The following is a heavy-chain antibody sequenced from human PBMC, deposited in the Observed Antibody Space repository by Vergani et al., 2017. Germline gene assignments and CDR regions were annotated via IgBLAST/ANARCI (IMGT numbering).Heavy chain of an antibody. V-gene: IGHV4-59*02. D-gene: IGHD3-10*01. J-gene: IGHJ4*02. CDR2: VSFRGDT. Sequence: QLQLQESGSGLVKPSQTLSLTCTVSGASVNSYYWSWIRQPPGKGLEWMGYVSFRGDTLYDPSVKGRMTISLNTSSNQFSLYLTSVTAADTAVYYCARSRIYDGAGSPDYWGQGPLVTVSS. CDR3: ARSRIYDGAGSPDY. CDR1: GASVNSYY.